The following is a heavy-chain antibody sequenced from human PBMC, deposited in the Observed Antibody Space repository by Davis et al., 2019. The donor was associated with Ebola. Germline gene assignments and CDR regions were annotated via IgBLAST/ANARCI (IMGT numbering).Heavy chain of an antibody. CDR3: ARDDHCSSTSCFYYYYYGMDV. Sequence: AGSLTLSCAASGFTFSSYWMSWVRHAPRTGLEWVANINHDGSERYYVDTAKGRFTISTDNAKNSLYLQMNSLRAEDTAVYYCARDDHCSSTSCFYYYYYGMDVWGQGTTVTVSS. CDR2: INHDGSER. J-gene: IGHJ6*02. D-gene: IGHD2-2*01. CDR1: GFTFSSYW. V-gene: IGHV3-7*01.